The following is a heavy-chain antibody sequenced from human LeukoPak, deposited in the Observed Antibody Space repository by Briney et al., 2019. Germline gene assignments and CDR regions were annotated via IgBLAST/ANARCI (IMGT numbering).Heavy chain of an antibody. V-gene: IGHV4-39*01. CDR3: ARQSWGTAHYDSSGALDY. D-gene: IGHD3-22*01. Sequence: RASETLSLTCTVSGGSISSSSYYWGWIRQPPGKGLEWIGSIYYSGSTYYNPSLKSQVTISVDTSKNQFSLKLSSVTAADTAVYYCARQSWGTAHYDSSGALDYWGQGTLVTVSS. CDR2: IYYSGST. J-gene: IGHJ4*02. CDR1: GGSISSSSYY.